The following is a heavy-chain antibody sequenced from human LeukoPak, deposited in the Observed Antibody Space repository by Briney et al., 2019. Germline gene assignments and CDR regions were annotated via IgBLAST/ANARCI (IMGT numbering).Heavy chain of an antibody. D-gene: IGHD3-22*01. V-gene: IGHV3-30*04. CDR3: RTYYYDSSGYFPNDY. J-gene: IGHJ4*02. Sequence: PGGSLRLSCAASGFTFSSYAMHWVRQAPGKGLEWVAVISYDGSNKYYADSVKGRFTISRDNSKNTLYLQMNSLRAEDTAVYYCRTYYYDSSGYFPNDYWGQGTLVTVSS. CDR1: GFTFSSYA. CDR2: ISYDGSNK.